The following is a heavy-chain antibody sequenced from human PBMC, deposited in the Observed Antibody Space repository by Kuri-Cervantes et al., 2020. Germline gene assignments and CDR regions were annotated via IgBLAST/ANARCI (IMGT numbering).Heavy chain of an antibody. V-gene: IGHV3-15*01. CDR3: AKLRYYSTGWPDAFDI. J-gene: IGHJ3*02. Sequence: GGSLRLSCAASGFTFSNAWMSWVRQAPGKGLEWVGRIKSKTDGGTTDYAAPVKGRFTISRDDSKNTLYLQMNSLRAEDTAVYYCAKLRYYSTGWPDAFDIWGQGTMVTVSS. CDR1: GFTFSNAW. D-gene: IGHD6-19*01. CDR2: IKSKTDGGTT.